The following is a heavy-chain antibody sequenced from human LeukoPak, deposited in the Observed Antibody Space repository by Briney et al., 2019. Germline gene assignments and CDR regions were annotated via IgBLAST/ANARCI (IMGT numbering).Heavy chain of an antibody. CDR1: GGSISSYY. D-gene: IGHD3-22*01. Sequence: SETLSLTCTVSGGSISSYYWSWIRQPPGKGLEWIGYIYYSGSTNYNPSLKSRVTISVDTSKNQFSLKLSSVTAADTAVYYCARSVITHYYDYTGYYYYYFDYWGQGTLVTVSS. CDR3: ARSVITHYYDYTGYYYYYFDY. J-gene: IGHJ4*02. CDR2: IYYSGST. V-gene: IGHV4-59*01.